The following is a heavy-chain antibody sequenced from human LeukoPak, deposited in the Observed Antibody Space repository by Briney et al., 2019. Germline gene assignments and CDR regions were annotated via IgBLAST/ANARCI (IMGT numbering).Heavy chain of an antibody. J-gene: IGHJ6*04. CDR2: ISSSSSYI. V-gene: IGHV3-21*01. D-gene: IGHD2-2*01. CDR3: ARGGYCSSTSCYVNYYYGMDV. Sequence: GGSLRLSCAVSGFTFSSYSMNWVRQAPGKGLEWVSSISSSSSYIYYADSVKGRFTISRDNAKNSLYLQMNSLRAEDTAVYYCARGGYCSSTSCYVNYYYGMDVWGKGTTVTVSS. CDR1: GFTFSSYS.